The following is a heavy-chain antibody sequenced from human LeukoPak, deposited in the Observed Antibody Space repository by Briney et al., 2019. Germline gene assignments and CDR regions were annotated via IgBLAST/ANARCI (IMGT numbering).Heavy chain of an antibody. J-gene: IGHJ6*04. CDR2: ISSSSTYI. D-gene: IGHD3-10*02. V-gene: IGHV3-21*01. CDR1: RFTFSTY. CDR3: AELGITMIGGV. Sequence: GGSLRLPCAASRFTFSTYMNWVRQAPGKGLEWVSSISSSSTYIYYADSVKGRFTISRDNAKNSLYLQMNSLRAEDTAVYYCAELGITMIGGVWGKGTTVTISS.